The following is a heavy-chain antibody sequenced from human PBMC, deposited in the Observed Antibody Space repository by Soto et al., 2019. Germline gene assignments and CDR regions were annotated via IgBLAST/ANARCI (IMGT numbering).Heavy chain of an antibody. J-gene: IGHJ6*02. CDR2: IFSNDEK. CDR1: GFSLSNPRMG. Sequence: QVTLKESGPVLVKPTETLTLTCTVSGFSLSNPRMGVSWIRQPPGKALEWLGHIFSNDEKSYSTSLKTSLTISMDTSKSQVVLSMTNVDPVDTATYYCARIRYSTSWYSSVGKKNLYYSAMDVWGQGTTVTVSS. V-gene: IGHV2-26*01. D-gene: IGHD6-13*01. CDR3: ARIRYSTSWYSSVGKKNLYYSAMDV.